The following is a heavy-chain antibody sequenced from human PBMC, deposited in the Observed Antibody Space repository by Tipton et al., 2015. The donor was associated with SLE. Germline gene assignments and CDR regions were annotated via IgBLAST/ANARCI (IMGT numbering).Heavy chain of an antibody. J-gene: IGHJ6*03. V-gene: IGHV4-4*02. CDR2: IHTSGST. D-gene: IGHD3-10*01. CDR1: GGSISSRNW. Sequence: SLRLSCAVYGGSISSRNWWSWIRQPPGKGLEWIGRIHTSGSTNYNPSLKSRVTISVDTSKNQFSLKLSSVTAADTAVYYCATQTGLIYYYYYMDVWGKGTTVTVSS. CDR3: ATQTGLIYYYYYMDV.